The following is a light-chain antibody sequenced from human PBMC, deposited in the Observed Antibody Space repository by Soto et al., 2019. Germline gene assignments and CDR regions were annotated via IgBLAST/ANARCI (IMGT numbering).Light chain of an antibody. CDR2: AAS. CDR1: PGISSY. J-gene: IGKJ1*01. V-gene: IGKV1-9*01. CDR3: QQLNSYPRT. Sequence: DIQLTQSQSFLSASVGDRVTITCRASPGISSYLAWYQQKPGKAPKLLIYAASTFQSGVPSRFSGSGSGTDFPLTKSSLQPEDFATYYCQQLNSYPRTFGQGTKVDIK.